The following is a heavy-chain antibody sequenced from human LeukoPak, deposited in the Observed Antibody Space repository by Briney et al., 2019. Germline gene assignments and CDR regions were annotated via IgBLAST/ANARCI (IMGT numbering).Heavy chain of an antibody. D-gene: IGHD2-21*02. J-gene: IGHJ3*02. CDR3: HIVVVTAIGVPFDI. Sequence: GGSLRLSCAASGFTFSSYAMSWVRQAPGKGLEWVSGISTSGGGTYYADSVKGRFTISRDKSKNTLYLQMNDLRAEDTAVYYCHIVVVTAIGVPFDIWGQGTMVTVSP. CDR1: GFTFSSYA. V-gene: IGHV3-23*01. CDR2: ISTSGGGT.